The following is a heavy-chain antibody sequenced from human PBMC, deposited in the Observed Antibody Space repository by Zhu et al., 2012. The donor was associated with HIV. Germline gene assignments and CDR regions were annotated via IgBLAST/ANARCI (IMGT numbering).Heavy chain of an antibody. V-gene: IGHV4-34*01. CDR3: ARHHVLSLGPPFDY. CDR1: GGSFSGYY. J-gene: IGHJ4*02. D-gene: IGHD6-6*01. Sequence: QVQLQQWGAGLLKPSETLSLTCAVYGGSFSGYYWSWIRQPPGKGLEWIGEINHSGSTNYNPSLKSRVTISVDTSKNQFSLKLSSVTAADTAVYYCARHHVLSLGPPFDYWAREPWSPSP. CDR2: INHSGST.